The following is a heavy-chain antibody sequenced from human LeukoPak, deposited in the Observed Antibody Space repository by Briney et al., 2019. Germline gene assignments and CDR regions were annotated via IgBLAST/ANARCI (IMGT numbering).Heavy chain of an antibody. CDR1: GYTFTSYG. J-gene: IGHJ4*02. D-gene: IGHD3-22*01. Sequence: ASVKVSCKASGYTFTSYGISWVRQAPGRGLEWMGWISAYNGNTNYAQKLQGRVTMTTDTSTSTAYMELRSLRSDDTAVYYCARSSDDYYDSSGTFDYWGQGTLVTVSS. CDR3: ARSSDDYYDSSGTFDY. CDR2: ISAYNGNT. V-gene: IGHV1-18*01.